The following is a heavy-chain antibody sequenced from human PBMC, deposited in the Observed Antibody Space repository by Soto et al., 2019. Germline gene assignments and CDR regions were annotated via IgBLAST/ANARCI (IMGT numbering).Heavy chain of an antibody. D-gene: IGHD3-3*01. Sequence: PSETLSLTCTVSGGSISSGGHYWSWIRQHPGKGLEWIGYIYYSGTTYYNPSLKSRVTISVDTSKNQFSLKLSSVTAADTAVFYCARDLKDGVGGYYYYYMDVWGKGTTVTVSS. CDR1: GGSISSGGHY. CDR2: IYYSGTT. J-gene: IGHJ6*03. CDR3: ARDLKDGVGGYYYYYMDV. V-gene: IGHV4-31*03.